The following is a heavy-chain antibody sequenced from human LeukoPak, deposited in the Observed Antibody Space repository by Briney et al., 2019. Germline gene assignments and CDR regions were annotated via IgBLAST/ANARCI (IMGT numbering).Heavy chain of an antibody. CDR1: GLTFSRYA. CDR2: ISASGGST. J-gene: IGHJ6*02. Sequence: GGSLRLSCAASGLTFSRYAMSWVRQAPGKGLEWVSPISASGGSTYYADSVKGRFTISRDNSKNTLYVQMTSLRAEDTAVYYCAKDPVAVAGNNYYRMDVWGQGTTVTVSS. CDR3: AKDPVAVAGNNYYRMDV. D-gene: IGHD6-19*01. V-gene: IGHV3-23*01.